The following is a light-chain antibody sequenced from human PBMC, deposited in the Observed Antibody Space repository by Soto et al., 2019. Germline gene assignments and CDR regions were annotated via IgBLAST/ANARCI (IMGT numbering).Light chain of an antibody. CDR1: SSDVGTYNL. CDR3: CSYAGSNTFG. V-gene: IGLV2-23*02. J-gene: IGLJ3*02. CDR2: EVS. Sequence: QSALTQPASVSGSPGQSITISCTGTSSDVGTYNLVSWYQQHPGKAPKLMIYEVSKRPSGVSNRFSGSKSGNTASLTISGLQAEDEADYYCCSYAGSNTFGFGGGTKLTVL.